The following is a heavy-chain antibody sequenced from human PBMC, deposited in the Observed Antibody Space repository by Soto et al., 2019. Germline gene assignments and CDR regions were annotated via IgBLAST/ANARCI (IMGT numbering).Heavy chain of an antibody. D-gene: IGHD6-6*01. CDR2: IYHTGTT. V-gene: IGHV4-39*01. J-gene: IGHJ4*02. Sequence: NPSETLSLTCTVSGDSISSSTYYWGWIRQPPGKGLEWIGCIYHTGTTYYNPSLKSRVTISVDTSKNQFSLKLSTVTAADTAVYYCARPYFSSSSMFDYWGQGTLVTVSS. CDR1: GDSISSSTYY. CDR3: ARPYFSSSSMFDY.